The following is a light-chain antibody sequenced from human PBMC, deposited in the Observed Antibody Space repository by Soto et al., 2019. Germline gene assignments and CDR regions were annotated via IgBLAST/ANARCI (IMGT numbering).Light chain of an antibody. J-gene: IGLJ2*01. CDR2: GNS. Sequence: QSVLTQPPSVSGAPGQRVTISCTGSSSNIGARYDVHWYQQLPGTAPKLLIYGNSNRPSGVPDRFSGSKSGTSASLAITGLQAEDGADYYCQSYDSSLNAVVFGGGTKLTVL. V-gene: IGLV1-40*01. CDR1: SSNIGARYD. CDR3: QSYDSSLNAVV.